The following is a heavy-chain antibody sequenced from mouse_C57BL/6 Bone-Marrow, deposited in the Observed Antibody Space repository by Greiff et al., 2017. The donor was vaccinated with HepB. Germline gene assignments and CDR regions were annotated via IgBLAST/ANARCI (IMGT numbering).Heavy chain of an antibody. CDR2: IYPGDGDT. J-gene: IGHJ2*01. CDR3: ARSGNDGYYDFDY. Sequence: VQLQQSGPELVKPGASVKISCKASGYAFSSSWMNWVKQRPGKGLEWIGRIYPGDGDTNYNGKFKGKATLTADKSSSTAYMQLSSLTSEDSAVYFCARSGNDGYYDFDYWGQGTTLTVSS. D-gene: IGHD2-3*01. CDR1: GYAFSSSW. V-gene: IGHV1-82*01.